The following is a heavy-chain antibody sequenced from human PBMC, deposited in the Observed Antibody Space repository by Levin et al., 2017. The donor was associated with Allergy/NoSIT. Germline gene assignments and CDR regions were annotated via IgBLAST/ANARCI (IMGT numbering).Heavy chain of an antibody. CDR2: INSNSGGT. Sequence: ASVKVSCKASGYTFTGYYIHWVRQAPGQGLEWMGWINSNSGGTNYAQKFQGRVTMTRDTSISTAYMELSRLRSDDTAVYYCASDSGRSWYPDLDYWGQGTLVTVSS. CDR3: ASDSGRSWYPDLDY. D-gene: IGHD6-13*01. V-gene: IGHV1-2*02. J-gene: IGHJ4*02. CDR1: GYTFTGYY.